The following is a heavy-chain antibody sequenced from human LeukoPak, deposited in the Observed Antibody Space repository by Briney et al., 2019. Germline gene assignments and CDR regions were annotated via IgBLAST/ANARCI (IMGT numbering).Heavy chain of an antibody. Sequence: SETLSLTCTVPGGSISSHYWSWIRQPPGKGLEWIGYIYYSGSTNYNPSLKSRVTISVDTSKNQFSLKLSSVTAADTAVYYCARGYGRWLQRRGFDYWGQGTLVTVSS. CDR1: GGSISSHY. V-gene: IGHV4-59*11. D-gene: IGHD5-24*01. CDR2: IYYSGST. CDR3: ARGYGRWLQRRGFDY. J-gene: IGHJ4*02.